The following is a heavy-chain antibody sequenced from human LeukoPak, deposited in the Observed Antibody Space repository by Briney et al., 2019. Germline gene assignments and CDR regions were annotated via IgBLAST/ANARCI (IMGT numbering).Heavy chain of an antibody. J-gene: IGHJ4*02. CDR3: ARDRLYTPDY. CDR1: GFTFSSYW. CDR2: INGDGSAT. D-gene: IGHD3-16*01. Sequence: PGGSLRLSCAASGFTFSSYWMHWVRQAPGKGLVWVSRINGDGSATTYADSLKGRFTISRDNTKNTLYLQINSLRAEDTAVYFCARDRLYTPDYLGQGTLVTVSS. V-gene: IGHV3-74*01.